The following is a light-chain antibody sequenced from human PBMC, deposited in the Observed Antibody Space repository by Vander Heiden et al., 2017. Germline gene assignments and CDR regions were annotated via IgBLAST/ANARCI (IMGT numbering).Light chain of an antibody. V-gene: IGKV1-8*01. J-gene: IGKJ3*01. CDR3: QRDDSYPFT. CDR1: QGISSY. Sequence: AIRMTQPPSSFSASTGDRVTITCRASQGISSYLAWYQQKPGKAPKLLIYAASTLQSGVPSRFSGSRSGTDFTLTISCLLSADFATYYCQRDDSYPFTFGHGSKVDIK. CDR2: AAS.